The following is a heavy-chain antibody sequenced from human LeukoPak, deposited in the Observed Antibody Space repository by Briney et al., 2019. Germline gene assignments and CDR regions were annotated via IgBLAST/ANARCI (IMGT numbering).Heavy chain of an antibody. Sequence: GGSLRLSCAASGFTFSSYAMSWVRQAPGKGLKWVSAISGSGGSTYYADSVKGRFTISRGNSKNTLYLQMNSLRAEDTAVYYCAKQGLDYYDSSGYSYFDYWGQGTLVTVSS. CDR1: GFTFSSYA. CDR3: AKQGLDYYDSSGYSYFDY. J-gene: IGHJ4*02. CDR2: ISGSGGST. V-gene: IGHV3-23*01. D-gene: IGHD3-22*01.